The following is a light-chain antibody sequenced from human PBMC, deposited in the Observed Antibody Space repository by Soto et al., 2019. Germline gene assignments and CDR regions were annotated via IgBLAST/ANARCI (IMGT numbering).Light chain of an antibody. CDR2: GAS. Sequence: EILKTQSPATLSVSRGERATLFCRASQSVSSNLAWYQQKPGQAPRLLIYGASTRATGIPARFSGSGSGTEFTLTISSLQSEDFAVYYCQQYNNWTFGQGTKVDI. V-gene: IGKV3D-15*01. J-gene: IGKJ1*01. CDR1: QSVSSN. CDR3: QQYNNWT.